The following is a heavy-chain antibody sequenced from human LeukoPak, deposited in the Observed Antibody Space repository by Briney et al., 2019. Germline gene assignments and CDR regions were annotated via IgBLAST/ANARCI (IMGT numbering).Heavy chain of an antibody. CDR2: IFSTGST. D-gene: IGHD1-26*01. CDR1: GGSISRGNYY. CDR3: ARDGGSYHGLDY. Sequence: SETLSLTCTVSGGSISRGNYYWSWIRQPAGKGLEWIGRIFSTGSTNYSPSLKSRVIISLDTSKNQFSLKVSSVTAADTAVYYCARDGGSYHGLDYWGQGTLVIVSS. V-gene: IGHV4-61*02. J-gene: IGHJ4*02.